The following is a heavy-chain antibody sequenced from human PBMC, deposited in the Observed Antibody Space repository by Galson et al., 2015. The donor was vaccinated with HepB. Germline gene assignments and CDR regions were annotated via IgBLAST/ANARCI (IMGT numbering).Heavy chain of an antibody. D-gene: IGHD6-6*01. J-gene: IGHJ4*02. CDR3: ARGGIAARSFDY. V-gene: IGHV4-34*01. Sequence: ETLSLTCAVYGGSFSGYYWSWIRQPPGKGLEWIGEINHSGSTNYNPSLKSRVTISVDTSKNQFSLKLSSVTAADTAVYYCARGGIAARSFDYWGQGTLVTVSS. CDR2: INHSGST. CDR1: GGSFSGYY.